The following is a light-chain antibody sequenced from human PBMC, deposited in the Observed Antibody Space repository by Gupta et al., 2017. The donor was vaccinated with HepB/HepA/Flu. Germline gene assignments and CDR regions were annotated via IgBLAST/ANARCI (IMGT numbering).Light chain of an antibody. V-gene: IGKV3-15*01. Sequence: EIVMTQSPATLSVSPGERATLSCRASQSVSSNLAWYQQKPGQAPRLLIYGASTRDTGIPARFSGSGSGKEFTLTISSRQSEDFAVYYCQQYKNWPPYTFGQGTKLEIK. CDR3: QQYKNWPPYT. CDR2: GAS. CDR1: QSVSSN. J-gene: IGKJ2*01.